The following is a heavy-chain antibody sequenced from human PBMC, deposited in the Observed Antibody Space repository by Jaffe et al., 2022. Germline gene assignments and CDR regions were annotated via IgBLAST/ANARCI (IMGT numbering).Heavy chain of an antibody. J-gene: IGHJ4*02. Sequence: EVQLVESGGGLVQPGGSLRLSCEASAFTFSSYWMHWVRQAPGKGLVWVSRINGDGRSTTYADSVKGRFSISRDNAKSTLYLQMNSLRVEDTAVYYCTRGGGYSYGPFDYWGQGTLVTVSS. D-gene: IGHD5-18*01. V-gene: IGHV3-74*01. CDR3: TRGGGYSYGPFDY. CDR2: INGDGRST. CDR1: AFTFSSYW.